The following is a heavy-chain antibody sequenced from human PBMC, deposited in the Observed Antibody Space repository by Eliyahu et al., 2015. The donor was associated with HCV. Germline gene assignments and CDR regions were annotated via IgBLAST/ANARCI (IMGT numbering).Heavy chain of an antibody. D-gene: IGHD2-21*02. CDR3: AKVIEGVVVTAHLWALDY. CDR2: ISDSGGST. Sequence: EVQLLESGGGLVQPGGSLRLSCAASGFTFSSYARXWVRQAPGKGLEGVSAISDSGGSTYYADSVKGRVTISRDNSKNTLYLQINSLRAEDTAVYYCAKVIEGVVVTAHLWALDYWGQGTLVTVSS. J-gene: IGHJ4*02. CDR1: GFTFSSYA. V-gene: IGHV3-23*01.